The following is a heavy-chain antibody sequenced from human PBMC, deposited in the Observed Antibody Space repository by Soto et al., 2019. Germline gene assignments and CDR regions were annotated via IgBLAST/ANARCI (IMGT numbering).Heavy chain of an antibody. V-gene: IGHV3-7*01. D-gene: IGHD2-15*01. CDR1: GCLSRSYW. CDR3: ARDGVAAGLYLDN. CDR2: INQDGSEK. Sequence: XGSLRLSCAASGCLSRSYWTSRVLQAPGKGLDWVANINQDGSEKYYVDSVRGRFIISRDNAENSLYLQMNSLRAEDTALYYCARDGVAAGLYLDNWGQGALVTVPS. J-gene: IGHJ4*02.